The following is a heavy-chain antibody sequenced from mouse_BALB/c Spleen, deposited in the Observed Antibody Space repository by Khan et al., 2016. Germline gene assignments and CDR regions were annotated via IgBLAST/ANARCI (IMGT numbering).Heavy chain of an antibody. Sequence: QLEESGGGWVQPGGSMKFSCVASGFTFSDAWMDWVRQSPEKGLEWVAEIRSKANNHAAYYAESVNGRFTISRDDSRSSVYLQMNSLRPEDTGIYYCTRFGTNWDFDYWGQGTTLTVSS. CDR2: IRSKANNHAA. V-gene: IGHV6-6*01. CDR1: GFTFSDAW. J-gene: IGHJ2*01. D-gene: IGHD4-1*01. CDR3: TRFGTNWDFDY.